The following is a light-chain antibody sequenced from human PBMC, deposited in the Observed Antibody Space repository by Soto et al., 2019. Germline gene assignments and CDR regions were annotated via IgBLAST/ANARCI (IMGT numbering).Light chain of an antibody. CDR2: DVS. Sequence: DIQMTQSPSSLSASVGDRVSITCQASHHVNKYLTWYQQKPGKAPNLLIYDVSKLKTGVASRFSGSGSGTQFTLTITNLQPEDFATYYCQHHDVASHTFGQGTRLDIK. V-gene: IGKV1-33*01. CDR3: QHHDVASHT. J-gene: IGKJ2*01. CDR1: HHVNKY.